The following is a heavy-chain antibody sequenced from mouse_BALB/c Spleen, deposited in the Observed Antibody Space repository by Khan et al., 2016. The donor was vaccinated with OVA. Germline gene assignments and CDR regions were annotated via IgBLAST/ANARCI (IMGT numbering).Heavy chain of an antibody. J-gene: IGHJ3*01. CDR3: ARGSGNSRFAY. Sequence: QVRLQQSGAELVRPGVSVKISCKGSGYTFTDFAMHWVKQSHAKSLEWIGVISTYYGDADYNQTFKGKATMTVDKSSRTAYMELARLTSEDSAIYYCARGSGNSRFAYWGQGTLVTVSA. D-gene: IGHD1-3*01. CDR2: ISTYYGDA. CDR1: GYTFTDFA. V-gene: IGHV1S137*01.